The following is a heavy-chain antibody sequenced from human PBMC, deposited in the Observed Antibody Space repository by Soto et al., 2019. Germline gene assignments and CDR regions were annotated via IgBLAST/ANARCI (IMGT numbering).Heavy chain of an antibody. Sequence: GGTNYAQKFQGRVTMTRDTSISTAYMELSRLRSDDTAVYYCARGNSGGRRVVPGLNWFDPWGQGTLVTVSS. D-gene: IGHD2-2*01. CDR2: GGT. J-gene: IGHJ5*02. V-gene: IGHV1-2*02. CDR3: ARGNSGGRRVVPGLNWFDP.